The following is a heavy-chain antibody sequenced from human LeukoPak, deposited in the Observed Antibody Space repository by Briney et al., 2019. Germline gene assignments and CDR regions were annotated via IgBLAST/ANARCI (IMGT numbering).Heavy chain of an antibody. CDR2: IYHSGST. CDR3: ARGDYYDSSGYPSYWYFDL. Sequence: PSETLSLTCAVSGGSISSGGYSWSWIRQPPGKGLEWIGYIYHSGSTYYNPSLKSRVTISVYRSKNQFSLKLSSVTAADTVVYYCARGDYYDSSGYPSYWYFDLWGRGTLVTVSS. CDR1: GGSISSGGYS. J-gene: IGHJ2*01. V-gene: IGHV4-30-2*01. D-gene: IGHD3-22*01.